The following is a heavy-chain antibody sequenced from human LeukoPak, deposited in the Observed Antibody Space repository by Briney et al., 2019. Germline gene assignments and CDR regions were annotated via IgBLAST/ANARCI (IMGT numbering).Heavy chain of an antibody. V-gene: IGHV3-74*03. J-gene: IGHJ6*03. CDR1: GFNFGTYW. CDR2: ISDDGRNT. Sequence: PGGSLRLSCSAHGFNFGTYWIHCVRQAPGKGLVWVSRISDDGRNTMYADSVKGRFTISRDNANNILFLQMNSLRGDDTAVYYCSRERALSGAYYMDVWGKGTTVTVSS. CDR3: SRERALSGAYYMDV. D-gene: IGHD2-2*01.